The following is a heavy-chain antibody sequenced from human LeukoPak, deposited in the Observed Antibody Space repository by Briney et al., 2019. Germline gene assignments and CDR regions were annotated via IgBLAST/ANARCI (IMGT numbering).Heavy chain of an antibody. V-gene: IGHV3-53*01. D-gene: IGHD2-15*01. CDR3: AKARGFCSGGSCYNPFDP. Sequence: PGGSLRLSCAASGFTVSNSYMSWVRQAPGKGLEWVSVIYSAGNTYYADSVKGRFTISRDNSKNTLYVQMNSLRAEDTAVYYCAKARGFCSGGSCYNPFDPWGQGTLVTVSS. CDR1: GFTVSNSY. J-gene: IGHJ5*02. CDR2: IYSAGNT.